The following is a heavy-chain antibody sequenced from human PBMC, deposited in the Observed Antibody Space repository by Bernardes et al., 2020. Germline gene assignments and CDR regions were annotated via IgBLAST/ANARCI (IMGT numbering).Heavy chain of an antibody. V-gene: IGHV3-74*01. J-gene: IGHJ6*04. CDR1: GFTFISYW. Sequence: GGSLRLSCAASGFTFISYWMHWFRQAPGKGLVWVSRINSDGSSTSYADSVKGRFTISRDNAKNTLYLQMNSLRAEDTAVYYCARGVDRMVQGVIIYYYGMDVWGKGTTVTVSS. CDR2: INSDGSST. D-gene: IGHD3-10*01. CDR3: ARGVDRMVQGVIIYYYGMDV.